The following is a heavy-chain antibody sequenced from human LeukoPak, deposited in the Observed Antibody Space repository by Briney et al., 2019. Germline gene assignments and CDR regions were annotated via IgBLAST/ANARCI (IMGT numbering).Heavy chain of an antibody. CDR3: ARGRSITILRGVAISDGFDI. D-gene: IGHD3-10*01. V-gene: IGHV3-21*06. Sequence: PGGSLRLSCAASGFTFSRYEMNWVRQAPGKGLEWVSSIATSSDYIYYAGSLKGRFTISRDNAKNSLYLHMNSLRPDDTAVYYCARGRSITILRGVAISDGFDIWGQGTKVTVS. CDR2: IATSSDYI. CDR1: GFTFSRYE. J-gene: IGHJ3*02.